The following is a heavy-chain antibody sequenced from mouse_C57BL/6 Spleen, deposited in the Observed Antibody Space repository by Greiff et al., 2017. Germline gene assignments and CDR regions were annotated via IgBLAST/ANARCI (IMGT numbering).Heavy chain of an antibody. V-gene: IGHV1-61*01. J-gene: IGHJ2*01. Sequence: QVQLQQPGAELVRPGSSVKLSCKASGYTFTSYWMDWVKQRPGQGLEWIGNIYPSDSETHYNQKFKDKATLTVDKSSSTAYMQLSSLTSEDSAVYYCARNPDYDYDGYYFDYWGQGTTLTVSS. CDR3: ARNPDYDYDGYYFDY. D-gene: IGHD2-4*01. CDR1: GYTFTSYW. CDR2: IYPSDSET.